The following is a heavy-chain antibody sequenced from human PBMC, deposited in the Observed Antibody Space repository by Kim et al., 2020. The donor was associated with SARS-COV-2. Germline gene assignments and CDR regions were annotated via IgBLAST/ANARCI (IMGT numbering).Heavy chain of an antibody. Sequence: GGSLRLSCAASGFTFSGYHMHWVRQAPGKGLEYVSAITNNGDNTYYANSVKGRFTISRDNSKNTLYLQMGSLRPEDMAIYYCARRYAAGQPFDYWCQGTLVTVSS. J-gene: IGHJ4*02. D-gene: IGHD2-2*01. CDR2: ITNNGDNT. V-gene: IGHV3-64*01. CDR3: ARRYAAGQPFDY. CDR1: GFTFSGYH.